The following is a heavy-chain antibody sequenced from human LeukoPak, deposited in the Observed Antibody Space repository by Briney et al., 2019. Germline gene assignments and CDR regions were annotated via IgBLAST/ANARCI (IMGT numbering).Heavy chain of an antibody. CDR1: GGSVSSGSYY. CDR2: TYYSGST. V-gene: IGHV4-61*01. CDR3: AREAMYSYGNNFDY. J-gene: IGHJ4*02. Sequence: PSETLSLTRTVSGGSVSSGSYYWSWIRQPPGKGLEWIGYTYYSGSTNYNPSLKSRVTISVDTSKNQFSLKLSSVTAADTAVYHCAREAMYSYGNNFDYWGQGTLVTVSS. D-gene: IGHD5-18*01.